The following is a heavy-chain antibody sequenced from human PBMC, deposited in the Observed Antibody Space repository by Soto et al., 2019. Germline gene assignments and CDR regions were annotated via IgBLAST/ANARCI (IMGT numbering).Heavy chain of an antibody. CDR1: CDAISSSHW. Sequence: PSGSLSLTCGVSCDAISSSHWWYGVRKPPEKGLEWIGQIAHSGSTTYNPSLTSRVTISVDKSKNHFSLNLTSVTAADTAVYYCATRHFWSRPCTDSGLDYWGQGTLVTVSS. V-gene: IGHV4-4*02. J-gene: IGHJ4*02. CDR2: IAHSGST. CDR3: ATRHFWSRPCTDSGLDY. D-gene: IGHD3-3*02.